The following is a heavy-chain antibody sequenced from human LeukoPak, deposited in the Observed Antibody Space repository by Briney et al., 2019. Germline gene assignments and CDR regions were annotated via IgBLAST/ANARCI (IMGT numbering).Heavy chain of an antibody. CDR2: IASSTI. CDR3: ARGPAAAIDY. J-gene: IGHJ4*02. V-gene: IGHV3-48*02. Sequence: GGSLRLSCAASGLTFSTYSMNWVRQAPGKGLEWVSYIASSTIYYADSVKGRFTISRDNAKNSLYLQMNSLRDEDTAVYYCARGPAAAIDYWGQGTLVTVSS. CDR1: GLTFSTYS. D-gene: IGHD2-2*01.